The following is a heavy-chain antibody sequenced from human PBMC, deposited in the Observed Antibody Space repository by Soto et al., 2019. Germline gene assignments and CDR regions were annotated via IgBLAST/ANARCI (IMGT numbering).Heavy chain of an antibody. J-gene: IGHJ4*02. V-gene: IGHV4-59*08. CDR3: AGNRLPIAVAGIDY. CDR2: IYYSGSS. Sequence: SETLSLTCTVSGGSISSYYWSWIRQPPGKGPEWIGYIYYSGSSNYNPSLKSRVTISVDTSKNQFSLKLSSVTAADTAVYYCAGNRLPIAVAGIDYWGQGTLVTVSS. CDR1: GGSISSYY. D-gene: IGHD6-19*01.